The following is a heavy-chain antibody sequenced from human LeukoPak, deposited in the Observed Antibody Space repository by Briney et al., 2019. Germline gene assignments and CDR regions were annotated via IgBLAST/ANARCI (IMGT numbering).Heavy chain of an antibody. CDR2: IWYDGSNK. CDR3: ARIGYCSSTSCYAEGNFDY. V-gene: IGHV3-33*01. Sequence: PGGSLRLSCAASGFTFSSYGMHWVRQAPGKGLEWVAVIWYDGSNKYYADSVKGRFTISRDNSKNTLYLQMNSLRAEDTAVYYCARIGYCSSTSCYAEGNFDYWGQGTLVTVSS. D-gene: IGHD2-2*01. CDR1: GFTFSSYG. J-gene: IGHJ4*02.